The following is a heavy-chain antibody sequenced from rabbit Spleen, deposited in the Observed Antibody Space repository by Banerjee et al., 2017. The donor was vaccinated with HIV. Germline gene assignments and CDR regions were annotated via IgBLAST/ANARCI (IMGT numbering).Heavy chain of an antibody. Sequence: QSLEESGGDLVKPGASLTLTCTASGFSFSSSYWICWVRQAPGKGLEWIACIYAGSSGSTYYASWAKGRFTISKTSSTTVTLQVTSLTAADTATYFCANAVDGYGYASNLWGPGTLVTVS. CDR2: IYAGSSGST. D-gene: IGHD6-1*01. CDR1: GFSFSSSYW. J-gene: IGHJ4*01. CDR3: ANAVDGYGYASNL. V-gene: IGHV1S40*01.